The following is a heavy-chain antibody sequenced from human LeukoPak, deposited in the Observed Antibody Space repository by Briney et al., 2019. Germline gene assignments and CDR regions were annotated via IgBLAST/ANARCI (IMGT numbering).Heavy chain of an antibody. V-gene: IGHV1-2*02. CDR1: GYTFTGYY. CDR2: INPNSGGT. CDR3: ARDPGSYGGPDGY. Sequence: GASVKVSCKASGYTFTGYYMHWVRQAPGQGLEWMGWINPNSGGTNYAQKFQGRVTMTRDTSISTAYMELSRLRSDDTAVYYCARDPGSYGGPDGYWGQEPLAPVS. J-gene: IGHJ4*02. D-gene: IGHD3-16*01.